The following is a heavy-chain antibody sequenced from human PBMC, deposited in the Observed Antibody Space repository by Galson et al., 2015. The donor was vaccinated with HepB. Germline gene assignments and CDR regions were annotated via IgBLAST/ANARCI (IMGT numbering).Heavy chain of an antibody. J-gene: IGHJ4*02. V-gene: IGHV3-64D*06. Sequence: SLRLSCAVSGFTIITYAMHWVRQAPGKGLEYVSSISSNGDSTYYANSVKGRFTISRDNSRNTLYLQMTSLSPEDTALYYCVKDRFVDYWGQGTLVTVSS. CDR1: GFTIITYA. CDR3: VKDRFVDY. D-gene: IGHD3-10*01. CDR2: ISSNGDST.